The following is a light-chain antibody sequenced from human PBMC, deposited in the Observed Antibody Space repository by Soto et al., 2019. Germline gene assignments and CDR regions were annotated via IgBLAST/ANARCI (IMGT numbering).Light chain of an antibody. CDR3: KQYGSSPGT. Sequence: EIVLTQSPGTLSLSPGERATLSCRASQSVNSKFFAWYQQKPGQAPRLLIYGAFSRATGIPDRVSGSGSGKDFTLTISRLEPKVFAVYYCKQYGSSPGTFGQGTRVDIK. CDR2: GAF. J-gene: IGKJ1*01. V-gene: IGKV3-20*01. CDR1: QSVNSKF.